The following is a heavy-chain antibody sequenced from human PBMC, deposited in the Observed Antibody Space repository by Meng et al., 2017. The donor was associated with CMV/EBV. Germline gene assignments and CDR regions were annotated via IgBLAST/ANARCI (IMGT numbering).Heavy chain of an antibody. V-gene: IGHV3-33*01. D-gene: IGHD6-19*01. J-gene: IGHJ4*02. Sequence: GGSLRLSCAASGLAFSSYGMHWVRQAPGKGLEWVAVIWYDGSNKYYADSVKGRFTISRDNSKNTLYLQMNSLRAEDTAVYYCARDFVLGQWLAPLDRWGQGTLVTVSS. CDR1: GLAFSSYG. CDR2: IWYDGSNK. CDR3: ARDFVLGQWLAPLDR.